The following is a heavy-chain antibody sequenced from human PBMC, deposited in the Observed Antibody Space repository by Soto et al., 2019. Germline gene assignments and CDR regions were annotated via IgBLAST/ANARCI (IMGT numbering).Heavy chain of an antibody. CDR2: VSGSAGST. V-gene: IGHV3-23*01. Sequence: GGSLRLSCTASGFRFSNYAMTWVRQAPGKGLEWVSTVSGSAGSTHYADSVKGRFTISRDNSKNTLYLQLNSLRAGDTAIYFCAKATQYLSFYFNYWGQGTLVTVSS. CDR3: AKATQYLSFYFNY. J-gene: IGHJ4*02. D-gene: IGHD2-2*01. CDR1: GFRFSNYA.